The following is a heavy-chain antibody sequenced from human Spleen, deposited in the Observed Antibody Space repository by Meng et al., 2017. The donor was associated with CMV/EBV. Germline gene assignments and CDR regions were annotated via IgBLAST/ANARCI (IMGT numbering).Heavy chain of an antibody. V-gene: IGHV4-39*07. CDR3: ARDHRDISGWTPGRWFDP. Sequence: RSSYYWGWIRQSPGKGLEWIGSISYSGITHYNPSLKSRVIITEDTSKNQFSLKLTSVTAADTAIYFCARDHRDISGWTPGRWFDPWGQGALVTVSS. CDR2: ISYSGIT. D-gene: IGHD6-19*01. CDR1: RSSYY. J-gene: IGHJ5*02.